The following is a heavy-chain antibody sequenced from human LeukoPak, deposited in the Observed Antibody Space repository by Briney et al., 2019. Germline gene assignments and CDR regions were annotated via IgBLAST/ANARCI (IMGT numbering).Heavy chain of an antibody. CDR3: AECDSNYYNSSYYNLTSDYYYYMGV. J-gene: IGHJ6*03. CDR1: GFSLSTSGMC. D-gene: IGHD3-22*01. V-gene: IGHV2-70*11. CDR2: IDWDDDK. Sequence: SGPTLVNPTQTLTLTCTFSGFSLSTSGMCVSWIRQPPGKALEWLARIDWDDDKYYSTSLKTRLTISKDNSKNQVVLTMTNMEPVDTATYYCAECDSNYYNSSYYNLTSDYYYYMGVWGRGNTVTVSS.